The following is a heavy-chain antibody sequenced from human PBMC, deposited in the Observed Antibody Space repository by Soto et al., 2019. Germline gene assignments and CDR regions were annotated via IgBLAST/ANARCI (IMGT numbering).Heavy chain of an antibody. D-gene: IGHD3-10*01. CDR3: AREGDTHAFRGFDL. CDR2: IRDGDAKT. CDR1: GFSLSHYV. Sequence: GSLRLSCAVSGFSLSHYVFHWVRQAPGKGLEWVAVIRDGDAKTNYATSVRGRFTVSRDMSKSSIFLQMNTLRVDDSAIYFCAREGDTHAFRGFDLWGQGTLVTVSS. V-gene: IGHV3-30*14. J-gene: IGHJ5*02.